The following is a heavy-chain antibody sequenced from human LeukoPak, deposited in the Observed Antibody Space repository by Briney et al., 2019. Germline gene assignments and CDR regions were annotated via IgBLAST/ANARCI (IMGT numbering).Heavy chain of an antibody. CDR1: GFSNSGYW. J-gene: IGHJ4*02. Sequence: GGSLSLPCAASGFSNSGYWMHWVRQAAGEGLVWVSRMNSGGTTINYADSVKGRFTISRDNVDNTLHLQMNSLRVEDTAVYYCIREVQVRASASLGLGGKGTLVTVSS. CDR2: MNSGGTTI. V-gene: IGHV3-74*01. D-gene: IGHD3-16*01. CDR3: IREVQVRASASLGL.